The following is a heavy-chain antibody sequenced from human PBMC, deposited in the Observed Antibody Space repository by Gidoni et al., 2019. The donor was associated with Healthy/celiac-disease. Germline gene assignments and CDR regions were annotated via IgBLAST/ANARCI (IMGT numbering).Heavy chain of an antibody. CDR2: ISAYKGNT. D-gene: IGHD2-2*01. CDR1: GYTFTSYG. CDR3: ARDGVVANQLPAYYYFYGMG. Sequence: QVQLVQSGAEVKKPGASVKVSCKASGYTFTSYGISWGRQAPGQGLDGMGWISAYKGNTNYAQKLQGRVTMTTDTSTSTAYMGLRSLKSDDTAVYYLARDGVVANQLPAYYYFYGMGLGPRDHGHRLL. J-gene: IGHJ6*02. V-gene: IGHV1-18*01.